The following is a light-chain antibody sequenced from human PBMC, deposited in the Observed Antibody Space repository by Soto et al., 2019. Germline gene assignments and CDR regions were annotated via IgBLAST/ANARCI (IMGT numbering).Light chain of an antibody. J-gene: IGLJ2*01. CDR3: ATWDDSLSGVV. CDR1: SSNIENNY. Sequence: QAVVTQPPSASAAPGQRVTISCSGSSSNIENNYVFWHQQLPGTAPKLLIYSNDQRPSGVPDRFSASKSATSASLAISGLRPEDEAEYFSATWDDSLSGVVFGGGTKLTVL. V-gene: IGLV1-47*02. CDR2: SND.